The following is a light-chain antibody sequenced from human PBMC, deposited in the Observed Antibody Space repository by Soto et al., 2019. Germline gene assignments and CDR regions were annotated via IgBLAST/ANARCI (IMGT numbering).Light chain of an antibody. CDR2: DAS. J-gene: IGKJ4*01. CDR1: QSVSSY. CDR3: QQRSNWPT. V-gene: IGKV3-11*01. Sequence: VDAQSRPPLSLSTGERATLSCRASQSVSSYLAWYQQKPGQAPRLLIYDASNRATGIPARFSGGGSGMDFTLTISSLEPEDFAVYYCQQRSNWPTFGGGTKVDIK.